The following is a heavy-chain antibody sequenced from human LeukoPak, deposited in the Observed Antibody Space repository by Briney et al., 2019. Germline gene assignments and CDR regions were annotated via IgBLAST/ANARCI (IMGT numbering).Heavy chain of an antibody. V-gene: IGHV4-34*01. J-gene: IGHJ3*02. CDR2: INHSGST. Sequence: SETLSLTCAVYGGSFSGYYWSWIPQPPGKGLEWIGEINHSGSTNYNPSLKSRVTISVDTSKNQFSLKLSSVTAADTAVYYCARGRAYYYDSSGYYLIWGQGTMVTVSS. CDR1: GGSFSGYY. CDR3: ARGRAYYYDSSGYYLI. D-gene: IGHD3-22*01.